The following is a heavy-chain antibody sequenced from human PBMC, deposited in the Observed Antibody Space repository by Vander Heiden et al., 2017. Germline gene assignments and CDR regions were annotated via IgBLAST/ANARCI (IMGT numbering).Heavy chain of an antibody. J-gene: IGHJ4*02. V-gene: IGHV1-18*04. CDR3: ARDSARYCSGGSCYGFDY. D-gene: IGHD2-15*01. CDR2: ISAYNGNT. CDR1: GYTITSYG. Sequence: QVQLVQSGAEVKKPGASVKVSCKASGYTITSYGISWVRQAPGQGLEWMGWISAYNGNTNYAQKLQGRVTMTTDTSTSTAYMELRSLRSDDTAVYYCARDSARYCSGGSCYGFDYWGQGTLVTVSS.